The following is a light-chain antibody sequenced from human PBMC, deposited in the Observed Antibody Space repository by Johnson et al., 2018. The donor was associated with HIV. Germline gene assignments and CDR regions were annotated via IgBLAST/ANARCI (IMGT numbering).Light chain of an antibody. V-gene: IGLV1-51*02. CDR2: ENN. CDR1: SSNIGNNY. J-gene: IGLJ1*01. CDR3: GTWDSSRSAFYV. Sequence: QSVLTQPPSVSAAPGQKVTISCSGSSSNIGNNYVSWYQQLPGTAPKLLIYENNKRPSGIPDRFSGSKSGTSATLGITGLQTGDEADYYWGTWDSSRSAFYVFGTGTKVTVL.